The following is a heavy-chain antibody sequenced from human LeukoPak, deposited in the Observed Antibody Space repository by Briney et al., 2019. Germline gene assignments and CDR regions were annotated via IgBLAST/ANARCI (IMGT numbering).Heavy chain of an antibody. D-gene: IGHD2-2*01. CDR2: VYLTGSP. Sequence: PSETLSLTCTVSGDSMSSNYYYWGWIRQPPGKGLEWIGTVYLTGSPYYNPSLKSRVTISVDTSETQFSLTLSSVTAADTAVYFCARHLVVPATTYYYYYMDVWGKGTTVTVSS. V-gene: IGHV4-39*01. CDR3: ARHLVVPATTYYYYYMDV. J-gene: IGHJ6*03. CDR1: GDSMSSNYYY.